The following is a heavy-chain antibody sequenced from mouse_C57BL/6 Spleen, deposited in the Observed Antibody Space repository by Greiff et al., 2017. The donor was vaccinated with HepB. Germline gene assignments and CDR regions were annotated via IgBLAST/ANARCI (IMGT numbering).Heavy chain of an antibody. CDR1: GYTFTSYW. V-gene: IGHV1-53*01. CDR2: INPSNGGT. Sequence: VQLQQPGTELVKPGASVKLSCKASGYTFTSYWMHWVKQRPGQGLEWIGNINPSNGGTNYNEKFKSKATLTVDKSASTAYMQLSSLTSEDSAVYYCARSADYDGRASWFAYWGQGTLVTVSA. J-gene: IGHJ3*01. CDR3: ARSADYDGRASWFAY. D-gene: IGHD2-4*01.